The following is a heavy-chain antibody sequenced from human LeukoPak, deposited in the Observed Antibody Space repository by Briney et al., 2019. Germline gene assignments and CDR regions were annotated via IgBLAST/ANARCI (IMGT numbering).Heavy chain of an antibody. CDR2: IYYSGST. J-gene: IGHJ4*02. V-gene: IGHV4-39*07. CDR1: GGSISSSSYY. Sequence: PSETLSLTCTVSGGSISSSSYYWGWIRQPPGKGLEWIGSIYYSGSTYYNPSLKSRVTISVDTSKNQFSLKLSSVTAADTAVYYCARDEGNGLLGFDYWGQGTLVTVSS. CDR3: ARDEGNGLLGFDY. D-gene: IGHD3-16*01.